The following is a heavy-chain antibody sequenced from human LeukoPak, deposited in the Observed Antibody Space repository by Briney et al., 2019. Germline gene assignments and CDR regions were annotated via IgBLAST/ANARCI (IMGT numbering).Heavy chain of an antibody. Sequence: GGSLRLSCAASGFTFGSYAMHWVRQAPGKGLEWVAVISYDGSNKYYADSVKGRFTISRDNSKNTLYLQMNSLRAEDTAVYYCARAPGVTYFDYWGQGTLVTVSS. CDR2: ISYDGSNK. D-gene: IGHD2-21*02. J-gene: IGHJ4*02. CDR1: GFTFGSYA. CDR3: ARAPGVTYFDY. V-gene: IGHV3-30*04.